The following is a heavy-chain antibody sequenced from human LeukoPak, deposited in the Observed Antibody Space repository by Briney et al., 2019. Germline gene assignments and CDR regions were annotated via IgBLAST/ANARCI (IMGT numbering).Heavy chain of an antibody. D-gene: IGHD6-19*01. J-gene: IGHJ4*02. V-gene: IGHV3-74*01. CDR1: GFTFSSYW. Sequence: GGSLRLSCAASGFTFSSYWMHWVRQAPGKGLVWVSRINSDGSSTSYADSVKGRFTISRDNAKNSLYLQMNSLRAEDTAVYYCARDNDDQWLVPVGSLGFDYWGQGTLVTVSS. CDR2: INSDGSST. CDR3: ARDNDDQWLVPVGSLGFDY.